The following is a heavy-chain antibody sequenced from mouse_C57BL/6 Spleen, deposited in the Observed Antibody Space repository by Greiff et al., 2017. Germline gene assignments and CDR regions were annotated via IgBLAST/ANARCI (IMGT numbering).Heavy chain of an antibody. CDR3: ARRDYDYDDSAMDY. V-gene: IGHV1-82*01. CDR1: GYAFSSSW. J-gene: IGHJ4*01. Sequence: VQLQQSGPELVKPGASVKISCKASGYAFSSSWMNWVKQRPGKGLEWIGRIYPGDGDTNYNGKFKGKATLTADKSSSTAYMQLSSLTSEDSAVYFCARRDYDYDDSAMDYWGQGTSVTVSS. D-gene: IGHD2-4*01. CDR2: IYPGDGDT.